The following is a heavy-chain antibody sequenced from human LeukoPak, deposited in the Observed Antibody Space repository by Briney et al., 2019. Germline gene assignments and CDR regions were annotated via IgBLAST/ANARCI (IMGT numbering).Heavy chain of an antibody. V-gene: IGHV1-2*02. CDR3: ARTSSPTTLDY. D-gene: IGHD1-1*01. CDR2: INPNSGGT. J-gene: IGHJ4*02. Sequence: ASVTVSCQASGYTFTGYYMHWVRQAPGPGLEWMGWINPNSGGTNYAQKFQGRVTMTRDTSISTAYMELSRLRSDDTAVYYCARTSSPTTLDYWGQGTLVTVSS. CDR1: GYTFTGYY.